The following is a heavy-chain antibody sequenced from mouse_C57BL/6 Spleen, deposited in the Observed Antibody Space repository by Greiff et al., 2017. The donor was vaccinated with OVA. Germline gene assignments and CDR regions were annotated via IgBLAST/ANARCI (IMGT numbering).Heavy chain of an antibody. CDR1: GYSFTSYY. D-gene: IGHD1-1*01. CDR3: ARGSSYGAMDY. CDR2: IYPGSGNT. V-gene: IGHV1-66*01. Sequence: QVHVKQSGPELVKPGASVKISCKASGYSFTSYYIHWVKQRPGQGLEWIGWIYPGSGNTKYNEKFKGKATLTADTSSSTAYMQLSSLTSEDSAVYYCARGSSYGAMDYWGQGTSVTVSS. J-gene: IGHJ4*01.